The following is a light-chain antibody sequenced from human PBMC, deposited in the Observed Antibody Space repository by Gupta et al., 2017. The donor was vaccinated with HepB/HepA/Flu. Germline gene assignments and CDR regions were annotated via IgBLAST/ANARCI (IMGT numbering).Light chain of an antibody. J-gene: IGKJ1*01. CDR3: QHYGGSLTWT. CDR2: GAS. Sequence: VLTQSPGTLAFSPGERATLSCRASQSFGSSYLAWYQQKAGQPPRLLIYGASRRATGIPDRFRGSGSGTDFTLTISRLEPEDFAVYYCQHYGGSLTWTFGQGTKVEI. CDR1: QSFGSSY. V-gene: IGKV3-20*01.